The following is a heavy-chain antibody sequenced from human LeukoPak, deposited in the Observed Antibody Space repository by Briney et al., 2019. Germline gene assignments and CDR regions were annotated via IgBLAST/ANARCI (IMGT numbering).Heavy chain of an antibody. CDR1: GYTFTGYY. J-gene: IGHJ1*01. D-gene: IGHD3-16*02. Sequence: ASVKVSCKASGYTFTGYYMHWVRQAPGQGLEWMGRINPNSGGTNYAQKFQGRVTMTRDTSTSTVYMELSSLRSEDTAVYYCARGYTEEYFQHWGQGTLVTVSS. V-gene: IGHV1-2*06. CDR2: INPNSGGT. CDR3: ARGYTEEYFQH.